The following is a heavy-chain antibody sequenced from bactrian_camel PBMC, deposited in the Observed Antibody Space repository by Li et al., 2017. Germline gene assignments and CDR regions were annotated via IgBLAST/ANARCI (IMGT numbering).Heavy chain of an antibody. CDR2: IDSAGTT. Sequence: QVQLVESGGGSVQAGGSLRLSCTASKATFRNCMGWFRQNPGGEREWLATIDSAGTTTYSEAVKGRFTISQDNARDNLYLQMDALTPNDSATYHCATDRYPPGYCVGGKCYSCDSWGQGTQVTV. D-gene: IGHD7*01. CDR1: KATFRNC. CDR3: ATDRYPPGYCVGGKCYSCDS. J-gene: IGHJ6*01. V-gene: IGHV3S53*01.